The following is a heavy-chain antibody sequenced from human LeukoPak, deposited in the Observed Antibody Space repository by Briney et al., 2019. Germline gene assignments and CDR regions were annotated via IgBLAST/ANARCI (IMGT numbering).Heavy chain of an antibody. J-gene: IGHJ4*02. D-gene: IGHD3-10*01. V-gene: IGHV4-38-2*02. CDR1: GYSISSGYY. CDR3: ARASITMVRGVIMGDFDY. CDR2: IYYSGST. Sequence: SETLSLTCTVSGYSISSGYYWGWIRQPPGKGLEWIGSIYYSGSTYYNPSLKSRVTISVDTSKNQFSLKLSSVTAADTAVYYCARASITMVRGVIMGDFDYWGQGTLVTVSS.